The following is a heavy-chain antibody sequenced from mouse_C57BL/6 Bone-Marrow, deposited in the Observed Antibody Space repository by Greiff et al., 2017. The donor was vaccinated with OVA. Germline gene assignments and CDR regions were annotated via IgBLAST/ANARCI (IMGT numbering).Heavy chain of an antibody. V-gene: IGHV5-6*01. CDR1: GFTFSSYG. J-gene: IGHJ4*01. CDR3: ARHYYGNYFYYAMDY. Sequence: EVQGVESGGDLVKPGGSLKLSCAASGFTFSSYGMSWVRQTPDTRLEWVATISSGGSYTYYPDSVKGRFTISRDNAKNTLYLQMSSLKSEDTAMYYCARHYYGNYFYYAMDYWGQGTSVTVSS. D-gene: IGHD2-1*01. CDR2: ISSGGSYT.